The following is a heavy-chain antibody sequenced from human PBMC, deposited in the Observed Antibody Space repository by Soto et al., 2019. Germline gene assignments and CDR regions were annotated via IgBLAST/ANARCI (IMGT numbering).Heavy chain of an antibody. CDR2: INAANGNT. V-gene: IGHV1-3*01. D-gene: IGHD3-10*01. CDR1: GYTFTNYA. CDR3: AQTSPEGGFEEYNWFDP. J-gene: IGHJ5*02. Sequence: ASVKVSCKASGYTFTNYAGQWGRQAPGQRREWMGWINAANGNTIYSQKFQGRVTIPRDTSASTAYMELSSLRSEDTATYYCAQTSPEGGFEEYNWFDPWGQGTLVTVSS.